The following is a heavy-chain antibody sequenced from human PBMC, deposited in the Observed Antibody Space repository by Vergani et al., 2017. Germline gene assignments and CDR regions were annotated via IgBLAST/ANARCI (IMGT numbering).Heavy chain of an antibody. J-gene: IGHJ5*02. CDR1: GFTVSSNY. V-gene: IGHV3-23*04. CDR3: AKPVVVGRLHWFDP. CDR2: ISGSGGST. D-gene: IGHD2-15*01. Sequence: EVQLVETGGGLIQPGGSLRLSCAASGFTVSSNYMSWVRQAPGKGLEWVSAISGSGGSTYYADSVKGRFTISRDNSKNTLYLQMNSLRAEDTAVYYCAKPVVVGRLHWFDPWGQGTLVTVSS.